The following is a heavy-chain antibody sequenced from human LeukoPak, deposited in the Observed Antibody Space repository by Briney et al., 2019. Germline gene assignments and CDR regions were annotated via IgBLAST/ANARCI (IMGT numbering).Heavy chain of an antibody. CDR3: AREGGTYSFAY. D-gene: IGHD1-26*01. CDR1: GFTFSNYN. V-gene: IGHV3-21*01. CDR2: ISGSGSYI. Sequence: PGGSLRLSCAASGFTFSNYNMHWVRQAPGKGLEWVSSISGSGSYIYYADSVKGRFTVSRDNARDSLYPQVNSLRAEDTAVYYCAREGGTYSFAYWGQGTLVTVSS. J-gene: IGHJ4*02.